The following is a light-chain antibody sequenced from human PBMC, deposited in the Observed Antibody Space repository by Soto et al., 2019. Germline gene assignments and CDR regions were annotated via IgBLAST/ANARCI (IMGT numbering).Light chain of an antibody. V-gene: IGLV2-14*01. CDR3: SSFSSSSTPYV. CDR2: EVN. J-gene: IGLJ1*01. CDR1: STDVGGYKY. Sequence: QAVLTQPASVSGSPGRSITISCTGTSTDVGGYKYVSWYQQHPGTAPKLMIFEVNGRPSGVSDRFSGSKSGNTASLTISGLQPEDEADYYCSSFSSSSTPYVFGTGTKVTVL.